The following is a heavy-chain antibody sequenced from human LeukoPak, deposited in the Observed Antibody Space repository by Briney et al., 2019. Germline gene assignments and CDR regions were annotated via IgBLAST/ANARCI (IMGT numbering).Heavy chain of an antibody. CDR2: ADPEDGKA. CDR1: GYTLTDYY. V-gene: IGHV1-69-2*01. J-gene: IGHJ5*02. D-gene: IGHD2-15*01. CDR3: VTPTREKTVAAVYLS. Sequence: ASVKISCKASGYTLTDYYMHWVRQAPGKGLEWMGRADPEDGKAIYAAKFQGRVTITADTSIDTVYMELSSLRSEDTAVYYCVTPTREKTVAAVYLSWGQGTQVTVSS.